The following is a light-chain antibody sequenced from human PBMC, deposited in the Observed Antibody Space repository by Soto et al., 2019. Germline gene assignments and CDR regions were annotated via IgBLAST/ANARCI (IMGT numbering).Light chain of an antibody. CDR2: WAS. CDR1: QSLLYSSSNKNY. Sequence: DIVMTQSPDSLAVSLGERATINCKSSQSLLYSSSNKNYLAWYQQKPGQSPKLLIYWASTRETGVPDRFSGSGSGTDFTLTISSLQAADVAVYYCQQYYSAPLTFGGGTKVEIK. V-gene: IGKV4-1*01. CDR3: QQYYSAPLT. J-gene: IGKJ4*01.